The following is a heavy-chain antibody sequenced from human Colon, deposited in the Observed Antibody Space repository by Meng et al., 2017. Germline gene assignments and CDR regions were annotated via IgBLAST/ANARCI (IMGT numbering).Heavy chain of an antibody. D-gene: IGHD1-26*01. CDR2: INHSGST. V-gene: IGHV4-34*01. CDR3: AYSGSYYPDY. Sequence: SETLSLTCAVYRGSFSGYYWSWIRQPPGNGLEWIGEINHSGSTNYNPSLKSRVTISADTSKYQLSLKLSSVTAADTALYYCAYSGSYYPDYWGQGTLVTVSS. CDR1: RGSFSGYY. J-gene: IGHJ4*02.